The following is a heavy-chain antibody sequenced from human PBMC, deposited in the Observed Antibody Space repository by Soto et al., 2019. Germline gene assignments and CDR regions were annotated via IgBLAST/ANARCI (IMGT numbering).Heavy chain of an antibody. CDR2: IDYTGFT. CDR1: GGTIRSSNYY. V-gene: IGHV4-39*01. D-gene: IGHD1-20*01. J-gene: IGHJ4*02. Sequence: SETLSLTCTVSGGTIRSSNYYWAWIRQPPGKGLEWIGSIDYTGFTSYNPSLESRVSVSVDTSKNQFSLKVSAVTAADTAVYYCASSQKGYNWNYFDHWGQGALVTVSS. CDR3: ASSQKGYNWNYFDH.